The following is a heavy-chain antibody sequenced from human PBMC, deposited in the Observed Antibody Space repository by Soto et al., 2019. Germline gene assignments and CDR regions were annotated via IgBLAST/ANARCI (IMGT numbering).Heavy chain of an antibody. V-gene: IGHV3-30*18. D-gene: IGHD6-6*01. Sequence: QVQLVESGGGVVQPGRSLRLSCAASGFTFSSYGMHWDRQAPGKGLEWVAVISYDGSNKYYADSVKGRFTISRDNSKNTLYLQMNSLRAEDTAVYFCANEGSSSPSFDYWGQGTLVTVSS. CDR3: ANEGSSSPSFDY. J-gene: IGHJ4*02. CDR1: GFTFSSYG. CDR2: ISYDGSNK.